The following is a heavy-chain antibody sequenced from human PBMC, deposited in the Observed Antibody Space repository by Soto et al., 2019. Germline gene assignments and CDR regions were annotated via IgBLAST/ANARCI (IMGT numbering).Heavy chain of an antibody. D-gene: IGHD6-19*01. CDR2: INTNTGNP. CDR3: AREYSSGWMDNYYYYYGMDV. CDR1: GYTFTSYA. V-gene: IGHV7-4-1*01. Sequence: GASVEVSCKASGYTFTSYAMNWVRQAPGQGLEWMGWINTNTGNPTYAQGFTGRFVFSLDTSVSTAYLQICSLKAEDTAVYYCAREYSSGWMDNYYYYYGMDVWGQGNTVTVSS. J-gene: IGHJ6*02.